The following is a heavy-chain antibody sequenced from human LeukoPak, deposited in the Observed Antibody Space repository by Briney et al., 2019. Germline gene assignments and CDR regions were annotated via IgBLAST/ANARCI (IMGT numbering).Heavy chain of an antibody. CDR1: GYTFTGYY. CDR2: INPNSGGT. J-gene: IGHJ4*02. D-gene: IGHD6-13*01. CDR3: ARDKSDSSSWYYY. Sequence: ASVKVSCKASGYTFTGYYMHWVRQAPGQGLEWMGRINPNSGGTNYAQKFQGRVTMTRDTSISTACMELSRLRSDDTAVYYCARDKSDSSSWYYYWGQGTLVTVSS. V-gene: IGHV1-2*06.